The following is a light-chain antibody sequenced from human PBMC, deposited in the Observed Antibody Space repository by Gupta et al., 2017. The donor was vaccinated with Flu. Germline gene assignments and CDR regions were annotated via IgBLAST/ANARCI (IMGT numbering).Light chain of an antibody. Sequence: SNELTQPPQVSVSLGQMARITCSGEALTKKYAYWYQQKQGPSPGLVLDNDSERPSGTPELCAATCAGTTATFTXSXDQAEDXADDDYLLEARRHSGVFGGGTKLTVL. V-gene: IGLV3-16*01. CDR1: ALTKKY. CDR3: LLEARRHSGV. J-gene: IGLJ2*01. CDR2: NDS.